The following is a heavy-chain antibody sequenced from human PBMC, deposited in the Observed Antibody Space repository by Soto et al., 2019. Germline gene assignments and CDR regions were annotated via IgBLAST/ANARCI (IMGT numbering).Heavy chain of an antibody. CDR2: IYPGGSDT. Sequence: HGESLKISCKGSGYTFTNYWIGWVRQMPGKGLEWMGIIYPGGSDTKYNPSFQGQVTISADKSITTTYLRWTSLKASDTAIYYCAASIFYYGMDVWGQGTTVTVSS. CDR3: AASIFYYGMDV. CDR1: GYTFTNYW. V-gene: IGHV5-51*01. J-gene: IGHJ6*02.